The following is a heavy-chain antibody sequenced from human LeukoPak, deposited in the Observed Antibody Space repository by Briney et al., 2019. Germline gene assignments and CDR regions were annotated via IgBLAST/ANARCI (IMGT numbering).Heavy chain of an antibody. Sequence: GGSLRLSCAASGFTFSSYSMNWVRQAPGKGLEWVSSISSSSSYIYYADSVKGRFTISRHNAKNSLYLQMNSLRAEDTAVYFCAKDLTIAAAGYYFDSWGQGTLVTVSS. V-gene: IGHV3-21*01. CDR3: AKDLTIAAAGYYFDS. J-gene: IGHJ4*02. D-gene: IGHD6-13*01. CDR1: GFTFSSYS. CDR2: ISSSSSYI.